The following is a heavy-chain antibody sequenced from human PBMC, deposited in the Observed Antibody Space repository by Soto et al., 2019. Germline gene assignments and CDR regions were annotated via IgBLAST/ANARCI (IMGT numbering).Heavy chain of an antibody. CDR1: GFTFSSYA. J-gene: IGHJ3*02. V-gene: IGHV3-30-3*01. Sequence: GGSLRLSCAASGFTFSSYAMHWVRQAPGKGLEWVAVISSDGSNKYYADSVKGRFTISRDNSKNTLYLQMNSLRAEDTAVYYCAREGGYCTNGVCYDAFDIWGQGTMVTVSS. D-gene: IGHD2-8*01. CDR3: AREGGYCTNGVCYDAFDI. CDR2: ISSDGSNK.